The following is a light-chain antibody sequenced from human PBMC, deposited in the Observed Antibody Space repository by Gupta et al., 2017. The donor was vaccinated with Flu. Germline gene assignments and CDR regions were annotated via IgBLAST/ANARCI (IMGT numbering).Light chain of an antibody. Sequence: DIQMSQPPSSLSASIGDRVTISCRASENIINYVNWYQHRPGRAPNLLIYATSNLQGGVPSRFSGRGSGTDFTLTISGLQPEDFGTYYCQQSDSPSYTFGQGTTLEIK. CDR3: QQSDSPSYT. V-gene: IGKV1-39*01. CDR2: ATS. J-gene: IGKJ2*01. CDR1: ENIINY.